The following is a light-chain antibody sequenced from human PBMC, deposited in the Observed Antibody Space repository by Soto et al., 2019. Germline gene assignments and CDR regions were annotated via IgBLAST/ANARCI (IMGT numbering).Light chain of an antibody. CDR1: SSNIGAGYD. J-gene: IGLJ1*01. CDR3: QSYDSNLNGFYV. V-gene: IGLV1-40*01. CDR2: GNS. Sequence: QSVLTQPPSVSGAPGQRVTISCTGSSSNIGAGYDVHWYQQLPETAPKLLIYGNSNRPSGVPDRFSGSKSGTSASLAITGLQAEDEADYYCQSYDSNLNGFYVFGSGTQVTVL.